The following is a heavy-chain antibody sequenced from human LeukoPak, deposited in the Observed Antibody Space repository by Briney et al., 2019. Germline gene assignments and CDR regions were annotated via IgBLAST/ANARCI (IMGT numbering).Heavy chain of an antibody. CDR1: GFTFSSYA. V-gene: IGHV3-23*01. CDR3: AKGNGGYSYSDY. J-gene: IGHJ4*02. CDR2: ISGSGGST. D-gene: IGHD5-18*01. Sequence: PGGSLRLSCAASGFTFSSYALSWVRQAPGKGLEWVSAISGSGGSTYYADSVKGRFTISRDNSKNTLYLQMNGLRAEDTAVYYCAKGNGGYSYSDYWGQETLVTVSS.